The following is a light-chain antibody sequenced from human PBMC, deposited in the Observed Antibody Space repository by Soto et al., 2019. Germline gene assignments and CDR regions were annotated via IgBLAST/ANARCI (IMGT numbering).Light chain of an antibody. CDR3: QQYNSYTLT. J-gene: IGKJ4*01. CDR1: QSISSW. V-gene: IGKV1-5*03. Sequence: DIQMTQSPSTLSASVGDRVTITCRASQSISSWLDWYQQIPGKAPNHLIYKASSLESGVPSRFSGSGSGTEFTLTIRSLQPDDFATYYFQQYNSYTLTFGGGTKGEIK. CDR2: KAS.